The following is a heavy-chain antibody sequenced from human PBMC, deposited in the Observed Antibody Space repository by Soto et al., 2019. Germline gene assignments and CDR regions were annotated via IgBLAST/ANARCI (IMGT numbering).Heavy chain of an antibody. V-gene: IGHV1-69*02. J-gene: IGHJ5*02. D-gene: IGHD3-10*01. CDR3: AKSGIYDSGRNWFDP. CDR2: VITLLGIA. Sequence: QVQLVQSGAEVKKPGSSVKVSCKASGDTFSSYTINWVRQAPGQGLEWMGRVITLLGIANYAQKFQGRVTIIADTSTSTAYMELSSLRSEDTAMYYCAKSGIYDSGRNWFDPWGQGTLVTVSS. CDR1: GDTFSSYT.